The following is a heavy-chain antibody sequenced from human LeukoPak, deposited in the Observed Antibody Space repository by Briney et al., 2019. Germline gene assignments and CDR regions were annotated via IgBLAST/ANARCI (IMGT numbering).Heavy chain of an antibody. Sequence: SETLSLTCTVSGGSIDSNSWTWVRQPPGKGLEWIGYIYYSGTTNYNPSLKSRVTMSVDMSKNQFSLKLSSVTAADTAVYYCARRSSSWKNWFDPWGQGTLVTVSS. CDR3: ARRSSSWKNWFDP. CDR2: IYYSGTT. V-gene: IGHV4-59*01. D-gene: IGHD6-13*01. CDR1: GGSIDSNS. J-gene: IGHJ5*02.